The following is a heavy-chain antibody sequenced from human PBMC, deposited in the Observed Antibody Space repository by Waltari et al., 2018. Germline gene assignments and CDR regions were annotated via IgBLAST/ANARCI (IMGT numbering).Heavy chain of an antibody. D-gene: IGHD3-3*01. CDR2: IYYSGST. J-gene: IGHJ4*02. Sequence: QVQLQESGPGLVKPSQTLSLTCTASGGSISSVDYSCRWIRQPPGKGLEWIGYIYYSGSTYYNPSLKSRVTISIDTSKNQFSLKLSSVTAADTAVYYCAREAIFGVFGYWGQGTLVTVSS. V-gene: IGHV4-30-4*08. CDR1: GGSISSVDYS. CDR3: AREAIFGVFGY.